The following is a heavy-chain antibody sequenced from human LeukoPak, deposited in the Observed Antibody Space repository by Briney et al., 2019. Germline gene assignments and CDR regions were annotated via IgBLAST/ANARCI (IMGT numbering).Heavy chain of an antibody. CDR2: ISGSGGST. CDR3: AKGAGVVTPVLDAFDI. V-gene: IGHV3-23*01. Sequence: TGGSLRLSCAASGFTFSSYAMSWVRQAPGKGLEWVSAISGSGGSTYYADSVKGRFTISRDNSKNTLYLQMNSLRAEDTAVYYCAKGAGVVTPVLDAFDIWGQGTMVTVSS. J-gene: IGHJ3*02. CDR1: GFTFSSYA. D-gene: IGHD3-3*01.